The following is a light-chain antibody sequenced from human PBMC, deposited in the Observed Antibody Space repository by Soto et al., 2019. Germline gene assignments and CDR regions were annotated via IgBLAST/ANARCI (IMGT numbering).Light chain of an antibody. CDR2: EVT. J-gene: IGLJ3*02. Sequence: QSALTQPPSASGSPGQSVTISCTGTSSDVGGYNYVSWYQHHPGKAPKLMIYEVTKRPSGVPDRFSGSGSGNTASLTVSGLQADDEAHYYCSSYAGSSSWVFGRGTKVTVL. CDR3: SSYAGSSSWV. V-gene: IGLV2-8*01. CDR1: SSDVGGYNY.